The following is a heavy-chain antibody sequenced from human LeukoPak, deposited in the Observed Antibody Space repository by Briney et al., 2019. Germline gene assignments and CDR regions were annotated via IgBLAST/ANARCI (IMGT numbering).Heavy chain of an antibody. CDR1: GFTFSTYA. V-gene: IGHV3-23*01. Sequence: GGSLRLSCAASGFTFSTYAMTWVRQAPGKGLEWVSGISGSGDTTYYADSVRGRFTIFRDNSKNRLYLQMNSLRVEDTAIYYCAKDRGYWGHGTLLTVSS. CDR3: AKDRGY. J-gene: IGHJ4*01. CDR2: ISGSGDTT.